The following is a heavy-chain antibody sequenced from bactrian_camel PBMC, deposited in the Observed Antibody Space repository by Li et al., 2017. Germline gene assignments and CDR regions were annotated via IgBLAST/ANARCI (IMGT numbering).Heavy chain of an antibody. CDR2: IDSGALT. J-gene: IGHJ4*01. Sequence: HVQLVESGGGSVQAGESLTLSCSISGYTYSSYCMGWWRQFPGKTRWEREVVATIDSGALTQYADSVKGRFTISQEKGKNTVYLRMNSLKPDDSGTYICAYESGPRPIYVADGDPGDTLARGPRSPSP. CDR1: GYTYSSYC. V-gene: IGHV3S55*01. D-gene: IGHD2*01.